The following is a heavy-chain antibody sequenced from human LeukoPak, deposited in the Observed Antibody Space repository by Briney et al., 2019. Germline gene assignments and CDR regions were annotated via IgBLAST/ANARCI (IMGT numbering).Heavy chain of an antibody. V-gene: IGHV3-21*01. CDR3: AKDQSGGWFPSMDV. Sequence: KSGGSLRLSCAASGFTFSTYWMNWVRQAPGKGLEWVSSISRSSAYIYYADSVKGRFTISRDNAKNSLYLQMNSLRAEDTAVYYCAKDQSGGWFPSMDVWGKGTTVIISS. D-gene: IGHD6-19*01. CDR1: GFTFSTYW. CDR2: ISRSSAYI. J-gene: IGHJ6*03.